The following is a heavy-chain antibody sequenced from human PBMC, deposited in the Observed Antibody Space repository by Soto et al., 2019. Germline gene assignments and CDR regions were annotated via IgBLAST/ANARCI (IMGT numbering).Heavy chain of an antibody. Sequence: QVQLVESGGGVVQPGRSLRLSCAASGFTFSSYGMHWVRKAPGKGLEWVTVISYDGNVAYYADSVKGRFTISTDNSKNTLYLQMNSLRTEDTAMYYCAKEGPITNWYFDYWGQGTLVTVSS. V-gene: IGHV3-30*18. CDR2: ISYDGNVA. J-gene: IGHJ4*02. CDR3: AKEGPITNWYFDY. CDR1: GFTFSSYG. D-gene: IGHD1-1*01.